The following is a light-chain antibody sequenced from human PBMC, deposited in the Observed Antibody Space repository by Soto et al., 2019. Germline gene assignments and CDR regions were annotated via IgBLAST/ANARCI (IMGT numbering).Light chain of an antibody. V-gene: IGLV3-1*01. CDR2: QDT. Sequence: SYELTQAPSVSVSPGQTASITCSGDNLGDKYASWYQQKSGQSPILVIYQDTKRPSGIPERFSGSNSGNTATLTISGTQAMDEADYFCQAWDSNTLVFGGGTKLTVL. CDR3: QAWDSNTLV. CDR1: NLGDKY. J-gene: IGLJ3*02.